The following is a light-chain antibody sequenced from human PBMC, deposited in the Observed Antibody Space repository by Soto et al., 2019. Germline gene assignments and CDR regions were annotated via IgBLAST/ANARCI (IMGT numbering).Light chain of an antibody. CDR2: EVT. V-gene: IGLV2-8*01. Sequence: QSVLTQPPSASGSPGQSVTISCTGTSSDVGAYNYVSWYQQHPGKVPKPIIYEVTKRPSGVPDRFSASKSGNTASLTVSGLQAEDEADYYCSSHGGANNFYVFGTGTKVTVL. CDR3: SSHGGANNFYV. CDR1: SSDVGAYNY. J-gene: IGLJ1*01.